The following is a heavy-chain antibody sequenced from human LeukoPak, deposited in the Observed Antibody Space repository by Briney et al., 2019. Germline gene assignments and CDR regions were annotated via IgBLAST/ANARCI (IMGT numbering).Heavy chain of an antibody. J-gene: IGHJ3*02. CDR1: GFTFSSYG. Sequence: GGSLRLSCAASGFTFSSYGMHWVRQAPGKGLEWVAVIWYDGSNKYYADSVKGRFTISRDNSKNTLYLQMNSLRAEDTAVYYCARAQWLVLGAFDIWGQGTMVTVSS. D-gene: IGHD6-19*01. CDR3: ARAQWLVLGAFDI. V-gene: IGHV3-30*19. CDR2: IWYDGSNK.